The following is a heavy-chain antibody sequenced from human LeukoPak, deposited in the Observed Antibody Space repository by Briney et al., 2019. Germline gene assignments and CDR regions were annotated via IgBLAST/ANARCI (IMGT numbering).Heavy chain of an antibody. V-gene: IGHV5-51*01. Sequence: GASLQISCKCSGSIFTSYWIGGVRPLPGKGLELMGIIYPGDSDTRYSPSFQGQITISADKSISTAYLQWSSLKASDTAMYYCARLKNYYDSRANPLDPWGQGTLGTVSS. CDR2: IYPGDSDT. J-gene: IGHJ5*02. CDR1: GSIFTSYW. D-gene: IGHD3-22*01. CDR3: ARLKNYYDSRANPLDP.